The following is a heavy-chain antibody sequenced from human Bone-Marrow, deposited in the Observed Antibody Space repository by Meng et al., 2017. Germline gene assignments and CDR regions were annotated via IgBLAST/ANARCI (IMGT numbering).Heavy chain of an antibody. CDR2: INPNSGGT. CDR3: ARAVAGRKQNWFDP. Sequence: ASVKVSCKASGYTFTGYYMHWVRQAPGQGLEWMGRINPNSGGTNYAQKFQGRVTMTRDTSISTDYMELSRLRSDDTAVYYCARAVAGRKQNWFDPWGQGTLVTVSS. D-gene: IGHD6-19*01. V-gene: IGHV1-2*06. CDR1: GYTFTGYY. J-gene: IGHJ5*02.